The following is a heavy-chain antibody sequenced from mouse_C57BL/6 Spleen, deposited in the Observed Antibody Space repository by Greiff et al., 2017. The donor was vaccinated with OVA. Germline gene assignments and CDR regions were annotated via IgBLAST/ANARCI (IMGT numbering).Heavy chain of an antibody. CDR3: AREDDGYHWYFDV. J-gene: IGHJ1*03. Sequence: EVKVEESGPGLVKPSQSLSLTCSVTGYSITSGYYWNWIRQFPGNKLEWMGYISYDGSNNYNPSLKNRISITRDTSKNQFFLKLNSVTTEDTATYYCAREDDGYHWYFDVWGTGTTVTVSS. D-gene: IGHD2-3*01. V-gene: IGHV3-6*01. CDR1: GYSITSGYY. CDR2: ISYDGSN.